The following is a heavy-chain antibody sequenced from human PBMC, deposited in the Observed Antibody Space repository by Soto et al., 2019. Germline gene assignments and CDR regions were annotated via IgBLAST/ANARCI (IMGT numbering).Heavy chain of an antibody. Sequence: QVQLVQSGAEVKKPGASVKVSCKASGYTFTSYDIHWVRQATGQGLEWKGWINVNAGYTDSAQRFRRRVTLTKSSTIPPANLELRTLTCGKIAVYYGEGSRYYCSGMDDWGQGPTVTV. V-gene: IGHV1-8*01. CDR2: INVNAGYT. CDR3: EGSRYYCSGMDD. J-gene: IGHJ6*02. CDR1: GYTFTSYD.